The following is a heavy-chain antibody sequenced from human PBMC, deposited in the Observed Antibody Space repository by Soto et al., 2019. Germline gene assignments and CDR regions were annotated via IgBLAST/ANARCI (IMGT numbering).Heavy chain of an antibody. D-gene: IGHD3-10*01. J-gene: IGHJ4*02. CDR1: GFPFTSYG. Sequence: QVQLVESGGGVVQPGRSLRLSCAASGFPFTSYGMHWVREGPDKGLEWVAIISYDGSDKYYADSVKGRFTISRDNSKNTLYLQTNSLRPEDTALYYCVGGQYNFDYRGQGTLVIVSS. CDR2: ISYDGSDK. V-gene: IGHV3-30*03. CDR3: VGGQYNFDY.